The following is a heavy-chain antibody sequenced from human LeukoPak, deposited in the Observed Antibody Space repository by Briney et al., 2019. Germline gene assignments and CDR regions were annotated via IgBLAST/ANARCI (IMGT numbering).Heavy chain of an antibody. D-gene: IGHD3-3*01. CDR3: ARIVPFSITTYGTNWFDP. Sequence: PSETLSLTCTVSGGSISSYYWTWIRQPAGKGLEWIGRIETSGSTKYNPSLKSRASMSVETSKNQFSLKLTSVTAADTAVYYCARIVPFSITTYGTNWFDPWGQGTLATVSS. CDR2: IETSGST. CDR1: GGSISSYY. J-gene: IGHJ5*02. V-gene: IGHV4-4*07.